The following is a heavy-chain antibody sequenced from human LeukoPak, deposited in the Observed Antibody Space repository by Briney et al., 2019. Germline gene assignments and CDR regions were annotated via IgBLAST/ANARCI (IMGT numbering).Heavy chain of an antibody. CDR1: GFTFSSYA. Sequence: GGSLRLSCAASGFTFSSYAMSWVRQAPGKGLEWVSAISGSGGSTYYADSVKGRFTISRDNSKNTLYLQMNSLRAEDTAVYYCATLGTTYDLWSGYYSDAFDIWGQGTMVTVSS. CDR2: ISGSGGST. J-gene: IGHJ3*02. D-gene: IGHD3-3*01. V-gene: IGHV3-23*01. CDR3: ATLGTTYDLWSGYYSDAFDI.